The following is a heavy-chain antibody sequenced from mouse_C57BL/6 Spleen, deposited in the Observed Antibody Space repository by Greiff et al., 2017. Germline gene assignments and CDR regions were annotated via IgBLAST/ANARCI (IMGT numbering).Heavy chain of an antibody. J-gene: IGHJ2*01. CDR1: GYAFSSSW. D-gene: IGHD1-1*01. Sequence: QVQLKQSGPELVKPGASVKISCKASGYAFSSSWMNWVKQRPGKGLEWIGRIYPGDGDTNYNGKFKGKATLTADKSSSTAYMQLSSLTSEDSAVYFCARWGTTVVANFDYWGQGTTLTVSS. V-gene: IGHV1-82*01. CDR2: IYPGDGDT. CDR3: ARWGTTVVANFDY.